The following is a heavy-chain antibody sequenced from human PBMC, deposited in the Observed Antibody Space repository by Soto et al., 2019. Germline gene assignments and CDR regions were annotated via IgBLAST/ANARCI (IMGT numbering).Heavy chain of an antibody. D-gene: IGHD3-3*01. CDR1: GGSISSGGYY. CDR2: IYYSGST. Sequence: SATQSITCTVSGGSISSGGYYWSWIRQHPGKGLEWIGYIYYSGSTNYNPSLKSRVTISVDTSKNQFSLKLSSVTAADTAVYYCARGLHYDFWSGYEGPGHYFDYWGQGTLVTVSS. V-gene: IGHV4-61*08. J-gene: IGHJ4*02. CDR3: ARGLHYDFWSGYEGPGHYFDY.